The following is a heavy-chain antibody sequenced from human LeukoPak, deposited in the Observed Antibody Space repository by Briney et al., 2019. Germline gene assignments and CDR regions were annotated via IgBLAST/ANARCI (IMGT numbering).Heavy chain of an antibody. D-gene: IGHD3-3*01. CDR3: ATGGPYYDVWSGYFDY. CDR1: GGTFINYA. Sequence: ASVKVSCKASGGTFINYAFNWVRQAPGQGLEWMAVTIPMFGTAHYAQKFHDRVTITADDSTTTAYMELNSLRSEDTAVYYCATGGPYYDVWSGYFDYWGQGTLVTVSS. J-gene: IGHJ4*02. CDR2: TIPMFGTA. V-gene: IGHV1-69*01.